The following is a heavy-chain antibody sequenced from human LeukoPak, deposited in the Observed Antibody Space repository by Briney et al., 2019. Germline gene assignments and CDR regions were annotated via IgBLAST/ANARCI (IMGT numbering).Heavy chain of an antibody. J-gene: IGHJ4*02. CDR3: AKDMGYNTGWTRFDY. V-gene: IGHV3-30*02. CDR1: GGSISSSSYY. D-gene: IGHD6-19*01. CDR2: IRYDGSNQ. Sequence: PSETLSLTCTVSGGSISSSSYYWGWIRQPPGKGLEWVAFIRYDGSNQYYADSVKGRFTISRDSSKNTLYLQMNSLRGDDTAVYYCAKDMGYNTGWTRFDYWGQGTLVTVSS.